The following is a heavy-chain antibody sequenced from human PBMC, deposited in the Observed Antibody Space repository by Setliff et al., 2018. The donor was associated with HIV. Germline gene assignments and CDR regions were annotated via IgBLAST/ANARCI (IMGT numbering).Heavy chain of an antibody. CDR3: AREKKDGYPCDYSYMDL. D-gene: IGHD5-12*01. J-gene: IGHJ6*03. V-gene: IGHV1-2*02. Sequence: ASVKVSCKASGYTFTGHDLHWVRQAPGQGLEWMGWINHNSGGGNYAQKFQGRVTMARDTSISTAYMELNRMTSDDTAVYYCAREKKDGYPCDYSYMDLWGNGTTVTVSS. CDR1: GYTFTGHD. CDR2: INHNSGGG.